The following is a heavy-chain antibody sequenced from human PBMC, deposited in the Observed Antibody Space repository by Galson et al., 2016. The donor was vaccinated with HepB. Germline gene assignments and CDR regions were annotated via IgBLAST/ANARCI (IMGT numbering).Heavy chain of an antibody. CDR3: ASSHIPYYYDY. V-gene: IGHV3-7*02. CDR2: INQDGSQI. CDR1: GFSFRNHW. J-gene: IGHJ4*02. Sequence: SLRLSCAASGFSFRNHWMIWGRQAPGRGLEWVAYINQDGSQIDYVDSVKGRFTISRDNAKNSLYLQMNSLRAEDTAVYYCASSHIPYYYDYWGQGTLVTVSS. D-gene: IGHD2-2*02.